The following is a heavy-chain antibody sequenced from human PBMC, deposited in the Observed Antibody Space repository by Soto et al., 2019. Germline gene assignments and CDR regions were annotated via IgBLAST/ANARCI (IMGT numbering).Heavy chain of an antibody. V-gene: IGHV2-5*02. CDR1: GFSFNTTGVG. CDR3: AHRAVLCSGGTCYSHPFDS. Sequence: GPTLVNPTQTLTLTCTFSGFSFNTTGVGVGWIRQPPGKALEWLAIIYWDDDKRYSPSLKSRLTITKDTSKNQVVLTVTNMDPVDTATYFCAHRAVLCSGGTCYSHPFDSWGQGTLGTVSS. J-gene: IGHJ4*02. CDR2: IYWDDDK. D-gene: IGHD2-15*01.